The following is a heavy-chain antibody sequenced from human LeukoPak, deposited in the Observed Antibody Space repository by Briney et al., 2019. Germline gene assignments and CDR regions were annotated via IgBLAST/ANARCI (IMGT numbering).Heavy chain of an antibody. CDR3: AKDLSWNTADR. CDR1: GFTYTNYW. J-gene: IGHJ5*02. Sequence: AGSLRLSCVASGFTYTNYWMHWFRQVSGKGPVWVSRINPDGTIIDYADFVKGRFTISRDNAKNLLYLQMKGLRADDTALYYCAKDLSWNTADRWGQGTLVTVS. CDR2: INPDGTII. V-gene: IGHV3-74*01. D-gene: IGHD1/OR15-1a*01.